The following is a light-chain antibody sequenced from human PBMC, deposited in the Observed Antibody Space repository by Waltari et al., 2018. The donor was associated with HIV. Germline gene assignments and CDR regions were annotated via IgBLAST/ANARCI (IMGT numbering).Light chain of an antibody. Sequence: DIQVTQSPSYVSASVGDRVTITCRASQGVGTWLAWYQQRPGKAPKLLIYAISTLQSGVPSRFSGGGSGTDFTLTINSLQPEDFTTYYCQQANIFPLTFGGGTKVEIK. CDR3: QQANIFPLT. V-gene: IGKV1-12*01. CDR1: QGVGTW. J-gene: IGKJ4*01. CDR2: AIS.